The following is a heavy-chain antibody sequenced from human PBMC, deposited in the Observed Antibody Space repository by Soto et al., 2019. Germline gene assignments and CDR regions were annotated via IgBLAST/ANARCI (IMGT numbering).Heavy chain of an antibody. CDR3: ARDASYYYDSSGYYGGY. J-gene: IGHJ4*02. CDR1: GYTFTNYG. CDR2: ISGYNGNT. D-gene: IGHD3-22*01. V-gene: IGHV1-18*01. Sequence: QVHLVQPGAEVKKPGASVKVSCKASGYTFTNYGISWVRQAPGQGLEWMGWISGYNGNTNYAQKFQGRVTMTTDTSTSTASMELRSLGSDDTAVYYCARDASYYYDSSGYYGGYWGQGTLVTVSS.